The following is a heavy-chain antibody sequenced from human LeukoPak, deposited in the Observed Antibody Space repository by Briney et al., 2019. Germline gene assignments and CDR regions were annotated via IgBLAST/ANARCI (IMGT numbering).Heavy chain of an antibody. CDR3: ARQLGYCSSTSCYADKVDY. CDR2: IYYSWST. V-gene: IGHV4-39*01. D-gene: IGHD2-2*01. Sequence: GWIRQPPGKGLEWIVSIYYSWSTYYNPSLKSRVTISVDTSKNQFSLKLSSVTAADTAVYYCARQLGYCSSTSCYADKVDYWGQGTLVTVSS. J-gene: IGHJ4*02.